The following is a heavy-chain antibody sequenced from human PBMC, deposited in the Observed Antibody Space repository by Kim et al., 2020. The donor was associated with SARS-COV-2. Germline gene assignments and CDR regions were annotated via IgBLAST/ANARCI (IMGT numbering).Heavy chain of an antibody. D-gene: IGHD4-17*01. CDR3: ATYYGDYAYYYYGMDV. CDR2: ISSSSSTI. CDR1: GFTFSSYS. Sequence: GGSLRLSCAASGFTFSSYSMNWVRQAPGKGLEWVSYISSSSSTIYYADSVKGRFTISRDNAKNSLYLQMNSLRDEDTAVYYCATYYGDYAYYYYGMDVWGQGTTVTVSS. V-gene: IGHV3-48*02. J-gene: IGHJ6*02.